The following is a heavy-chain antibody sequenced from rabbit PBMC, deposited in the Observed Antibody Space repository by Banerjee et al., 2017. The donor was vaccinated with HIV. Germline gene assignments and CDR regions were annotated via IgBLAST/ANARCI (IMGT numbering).Heavy chain of an antibody. J-gene: IGHJ6*01. CDR2: IYAGSGGTT. V-gene: IGHV1S40*01. CDR1: GFSFSSGYY. Sequence: QSLEESGGDLVKPGASLTLTCTASGFSFSSGYYMCWVRQAPGKGLEWIACIYAGSGGTTYYASWAKGRFTGSKTSSTTVTLQMTSLTAADTATYFCARYDDYGDLGGLWGQGTLVTV. CDR3: ARYDDYGDLGGL. D-gene: IGHD2-1*01.